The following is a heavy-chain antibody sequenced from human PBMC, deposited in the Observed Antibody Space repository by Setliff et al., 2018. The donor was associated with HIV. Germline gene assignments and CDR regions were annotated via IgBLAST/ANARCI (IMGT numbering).Heavy chain of an antibody. J-gene: IGHJ3*02. D-gene: IGHD3-10*01. CDR2: IDWDDDE. V-gene: IGHV2-70*11. CDR1: GFSLNTSGLC. CDR3: ARIPRASYYGSGSPPNDAFDI. Sequence: SGPTLVNPTQTVTLTCTFSGFSLNTSGLCVTWIRQPPGKALEWLARIDWDDDEHYTSPLKTRLDISKDTSKNQVVLKLTNMDPADTATYYCARIPRASYYGSGSPPNDAFDIWGQGTMVTVSS.